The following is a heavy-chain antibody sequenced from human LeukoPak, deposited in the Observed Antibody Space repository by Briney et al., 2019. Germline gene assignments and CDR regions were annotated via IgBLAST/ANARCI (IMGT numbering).Heavy chain of an antibody. Sequence: GGSLRLSCAASAFTFSSYSMNWVRQAPGKGLEWASSISSSSSYIYSADSVKGRFTISRDNAKNSLYLQMNNLRAEDTAVYYCARDRSGWFDYWGQGTLVTVSS. CDR1: AFTFSSYS. CDR3: ARDRSGWFDY. CDR2: ISSSSSYI. D-gene: IGHD6-19*01. V-gene: IGHV3-21*01. J-gene: IGHJ4*02.